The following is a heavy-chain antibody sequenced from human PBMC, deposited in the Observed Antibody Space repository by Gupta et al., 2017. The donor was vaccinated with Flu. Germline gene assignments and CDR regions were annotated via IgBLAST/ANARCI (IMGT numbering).Heavy chain of an antibody. D-gene: IGHD3-10*01. CDR3: ARHSRYYYNADTDDF. Sequence: LQLQESGPGLVKPSGTLSLICSVSGGSIAGGNFYWGWIRQPPGKGLEWIGSVYSTGTTDYSSSLKSRLAISVDTSKNQFSLTLTSVTAADTAVYFCARHSRYYYNADTDDFWGQGTLVTVSS. V-gene: IGHV4-39*01. J-gene: IGHJ4*02. CDR2: VYSTGTT. CDR1: GGSIAGGNFY.